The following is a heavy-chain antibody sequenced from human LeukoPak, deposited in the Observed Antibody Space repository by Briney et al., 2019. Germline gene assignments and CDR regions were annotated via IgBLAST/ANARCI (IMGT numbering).Heavy chain of an antibody. CDR3: ARNGGGLDY. D-gene: IGHD3-16*01. Sequence: GGSLRLSCAASEFTFSSYDIIWVRQAPGKGLEWVSWITGSGGAVKYTDSVKGRFTISRDNAKKSVYLQMNSLRVEDTAVYYCARNGGGLDYWAREPWSPSRQ. J-gene: IGHJ4*02. CDR1: EFTFSSYD. V-gene: IGHV3-48*03. CDR2: ITGSGGAV.